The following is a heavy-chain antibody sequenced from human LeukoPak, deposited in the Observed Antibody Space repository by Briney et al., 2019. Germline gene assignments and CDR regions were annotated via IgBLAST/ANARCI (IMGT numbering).Heavy chain of an antibody. CDR2: IYYSGST. V-gene: IGHV4-59*01. J-gene: IGHJ4*02. D-gene: IGHD3-22*01. CDR1: GGSISSYY. CDR3: ASNYYDSSGTREPDELTFDY. Sequence: SETLSLTCTVSGGSISSYYWSWIRQPPGKGLEWIGYIYYSGSTNYNPSLKSRVTISVDTSKNQFSLKLSSVTAADTAVYYCASNYYDSSGTREPDELTFDYWGQGTLVTVSS.